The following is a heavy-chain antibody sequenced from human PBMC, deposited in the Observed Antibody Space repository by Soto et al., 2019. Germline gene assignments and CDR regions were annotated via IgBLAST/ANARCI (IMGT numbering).Heavy chain of an antibody. J-gene: IGHJ4*02. CDR1: GFTFSNAW. V-gene: IGHV3-15*07. CDR3: TTDSGYSYGYWPPSIDY. Sequence: PGGSLRLSCAASGFTFSNAWMNWVRQAPGKGLEWVGRIKSKTDGGTTDYAAPVKGRFTISRDDSKNTLYLQMNSLKTEDTAVYYCTTDSGYSYGYWPPSIDYWGQGTLVTVSS. CDR2: IKSKTDGGTT. D-gene: IGHD5-18*01.